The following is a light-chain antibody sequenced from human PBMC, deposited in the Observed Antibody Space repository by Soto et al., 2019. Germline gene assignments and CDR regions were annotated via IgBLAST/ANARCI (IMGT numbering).Light chain of an antibody. J-gene: IGKJ1*01. CDR3: QQYDSSPWT. CDR2: GAS. CDR1: QSVSSSY. Sequence: EVVLTQSPGTLSLSPGERATLSCRASQSVSSSYLAWYQQKPGQSPRLLIYGASNRASGISDRFSGSGPGTDFTLTIYRLEPEDFAVYYCQQYDSSPWTFGQGTKVDIK. V-gene: IGKV3-20*01.